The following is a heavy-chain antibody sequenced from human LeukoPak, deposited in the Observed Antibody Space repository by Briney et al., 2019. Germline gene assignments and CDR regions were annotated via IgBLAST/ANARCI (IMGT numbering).Heavy chain of an antibody. CDR2: INHSGST. CDR3: ARAPGGTNYYFDY. CDR1: GGSFSGYY. V-gene: IGHV4-34*01. J-gene: IGHJ4*02. Sequence: SETLSLTCAVYGGSFSGYYWSWIRQPPGKGLEWIGEINHSGSTNYNPSLKSRVTISVDTSTNQFSLKLSSVTAADTAVYYCARAPGGTNYYFDYWGQGTLVTVSS. D-gene: IGHD1-1*01.